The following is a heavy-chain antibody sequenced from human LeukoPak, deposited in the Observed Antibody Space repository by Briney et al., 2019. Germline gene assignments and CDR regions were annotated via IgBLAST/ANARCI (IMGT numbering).Heavy chain of an antibody. Sequence: SGPTLVNPTQTLTLTCTFSGFSLSTSGMCVSXXXXXXXXXXXXXXXXXXXXDKYYSTSLKTRLTISKDTSKTQVVLTMTNMDPVDTATYYCARIRTVTTFLGAHAYYFDYWGQGTLVTVSS. J-gene: IGHJ4*02. CDR1: GFSLSTSGMC. D-gene: IGHD4-17*01. CDR3: ARIRTVTTFLGAHAYYFDY. CDR2: XXXXXDK. V-gene: IGHV2-70*01.